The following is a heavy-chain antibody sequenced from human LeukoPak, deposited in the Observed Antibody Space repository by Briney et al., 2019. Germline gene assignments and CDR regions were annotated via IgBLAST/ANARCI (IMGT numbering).Heavy chain of an antibody. V-gene: IGHV3-23*01. Sequence: GGSLRLSCAASGFTSSSYAMSWVRQAPGKGLEWVSTISGGGGTPYYADSVKGRFTISRDNSKNTLFLQMNSLRVEDTAVYYCAKKYSTGLDPWGQGTLVTVSS. CDR3: AKKYSTGLDP. CDR1: GFTSSSYA. D-gene: IGHD1-26*01. J-gene: IGHJ5*02. CDR2: ISGGGGTP.